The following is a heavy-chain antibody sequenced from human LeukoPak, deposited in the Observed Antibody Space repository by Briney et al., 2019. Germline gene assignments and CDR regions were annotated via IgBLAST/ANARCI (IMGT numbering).Heavy chain of an antibody. V-gene: IGHV1-18*01. Sequence: GASVKVSCKASGYTFTSYDINWVRQAPGQGLEWMGWISAYNGNTNYAQKPQGRVTMTTDTSTSTAYMELRSLRSDDTAVYYCARDRRDYGDYILFDYWGQGTLVTVSS. CDR1: GYTFTSYD. J-gene: IGHJ4*02. CDR3: ARDRRDYGDYILFDY. D-gene: IGHD4-17*01. CDR2: ISAYNGNT.